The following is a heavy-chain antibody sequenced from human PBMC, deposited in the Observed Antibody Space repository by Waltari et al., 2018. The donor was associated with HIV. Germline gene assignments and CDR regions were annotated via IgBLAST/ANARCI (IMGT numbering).Heavy chain of an antibody. CDR1: GFTCSNYT. Sequence: EVQLVESGGGLVQTGGSLRLSCAASGFTCSNYTMNWVRQDPGKGLEWVSYISRSSSSIFYADSVKGRFTISRDNAKNSLYLQMNSLRVEDTAVYYCARDINGGWGYWGQGTLVTVAS. D-gene: IGHD7-27*01. CDR2: ISRSSSSI. J-gene: IGHJ4*02. CDR3: ARDINGGWGY. V-gene: IGHV3-48*01.